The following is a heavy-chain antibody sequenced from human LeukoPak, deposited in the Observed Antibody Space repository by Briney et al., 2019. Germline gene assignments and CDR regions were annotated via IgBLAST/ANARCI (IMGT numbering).Heavy chain of an antibody. V-gene: IGHV3-21*04. CDR1: GFTFSSYS. J-gene: IGHJ3*02. Sequence: GGSLRLSCAASGFTFSSYSMNWVRQAPGKGLEWVSSISSSSSYIYYADSVKGRFTISRDNAKNSLYLQMNSLRAEDTAVYYCARDGEPYCSGGSCPGGIDAFDIWGQGTMVTVSS. CDR2: ISSSSSYI. CDR3: ARDGEPYCSGGSCPGGIDAFDI. D-gene: IGHD2-15*01.